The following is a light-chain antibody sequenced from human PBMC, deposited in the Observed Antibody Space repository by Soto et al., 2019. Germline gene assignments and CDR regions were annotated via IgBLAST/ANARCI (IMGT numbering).Light chain of an antibody. CDR1: QSVSGW. CDR2: DAS. CDR3: QQYDNLPLT. Sequence: DIQMTQSPSTLSASVGDTDTVTCRASQSVSGWLAWYQQKPGKAPKLLIYDASNLETGVPSRFSGSGSGTDFTFTISSLQPEDIATYYCQQYDNLPLTFGGGTKVDI. J-gene: IGKJ4*01. V-gene: IGKV1-33*01.